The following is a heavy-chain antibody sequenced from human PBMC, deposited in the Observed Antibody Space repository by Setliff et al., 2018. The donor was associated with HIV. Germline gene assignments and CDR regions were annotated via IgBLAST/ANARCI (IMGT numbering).Heavy chain of an antibody. CDR3: ARERLTFGEFANWFDP. V-gene: IGHV4-59*11. D-gene: IGHD2-21*01. J-gene: IGHJ5*02. CDR1: GDSINSHY. CDR2: IYYSGLT. Sequence: SETLSLTCTVSGDSINSHYWTWIRQPPGKGLEWIGYIYYSGLTSYNPSLERRVTISVDTTKNQFSLKLRSVNAADTAVYYCARERLTFGEFANWFDPWGQGTLVTVSS.